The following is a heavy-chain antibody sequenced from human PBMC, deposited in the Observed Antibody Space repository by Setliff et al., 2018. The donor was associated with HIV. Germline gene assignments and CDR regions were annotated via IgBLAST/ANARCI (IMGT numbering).Heavy chain of an antibody. CDR3: ARGLNYYGSGSYLPLGY. D-gene: IGHD3-10*01. J-gene: IGHJ4*02. Sequence: LSLTCAVYGGSFNDYYWTWIRQPPGKGLEWIGEIDHSGSTKYHASLKSRVTISIGTSKNQISLKLSSVTAADTAVYYCARGLNYYGSGSYLPLGYWGQGTLVPVSS. V-gene: IGHV4-34*01. CDR1: GGSFNDYY. CDR2: IDHSGST.